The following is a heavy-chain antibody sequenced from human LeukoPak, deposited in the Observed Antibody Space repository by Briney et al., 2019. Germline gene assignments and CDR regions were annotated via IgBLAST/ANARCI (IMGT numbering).Heavy chain of an antibody. V-gene: IGHV4-30-4*08. CDR2: IYYGGST. CDR1: GGSISSGDYY. Sequence: SETLSLTCTVSGGSISSGDYYWSWIRQPPGKGLEWIGYIYYGGSTYYNPSLKSRVTISVDTSKNQFSLKLSSVTAADTAVYYCATKGGVVGATNFDYWGQGTLVTVSS. CDR3: ATKGGVVGATNFDY. J-gene: IGHJ4*02. D-gene: IGHD1-26*01.